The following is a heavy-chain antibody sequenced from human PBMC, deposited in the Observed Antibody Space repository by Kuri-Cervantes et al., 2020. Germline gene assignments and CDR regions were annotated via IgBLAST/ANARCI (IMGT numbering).Heavy chain of an antibody. V-gene: IGHV3-48*03. J-gene: IGHJ4*02. CDR1: GFTFSSYE. CDR3: ARSGAATKSVTRDYFDY. D-gene: IGHD6-13*01. Sequence: GESLKISCAASGFTFSSYEMNWVRQAPGKGLEWLSYISGSDNTIYYADSVKGRFTISRDNAKNSLYLQMNSLRAEDTAVYYCARSGAATKSVTRDYFDYWGQGTLVTVSS. CDR2: ISGSDNTI.